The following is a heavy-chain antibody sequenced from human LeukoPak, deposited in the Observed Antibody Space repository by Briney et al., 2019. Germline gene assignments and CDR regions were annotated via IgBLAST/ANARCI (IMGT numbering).Heavy chain of an antibody. CDR1: GFTFTDYY. D-gene: IGHD2-2*01. J-gene: IGHJ4*02. CDR2: FGNSGTYT. Sequence: WGSLSLNCAASGFTFTDYYMSWIRQAPGKGLEWVSFFGNSGTYTSYADSLKGRFTISRDNAKNSLYLQMNSLRAEDTAVYYCATGGVIYQIDYWRQGILVTVSS. V-gene: IGHV3-11*06. CDR3: ATGGVIYQIDY.